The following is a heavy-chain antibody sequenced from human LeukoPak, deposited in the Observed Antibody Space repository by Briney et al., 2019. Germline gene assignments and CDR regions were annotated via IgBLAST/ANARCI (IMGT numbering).Heavy chain of an antibody. CDR1: GGSISSYY. V-gene: IGHV4-4*07. CDR3: ARDYDILTGPIYYMDV. J-gene: IGHJ6*03. CDR2: IYTSGST. Sequence: PSETLSLTCTASGGSISSYYWSWIRQPAGKGLEWIGRIYTSGSTNYNPSLKSRVTMSVDTSKNQFSLKLSSVTAADTAVYYCARDYDILTGPIYYMDVWGKGTTVTVSS. D-gene: IGHD3-9*01.